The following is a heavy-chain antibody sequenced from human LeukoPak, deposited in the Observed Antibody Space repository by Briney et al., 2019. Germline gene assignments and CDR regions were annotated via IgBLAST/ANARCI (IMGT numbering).Heavy chain of an antibody. J-gene: IGHJ6*04. D-gene: IGHD3-3*01. CDR3: ARGHDFWSGYYVSDV. V-gene: IGHV4-61*02. CDR2: IYTSGST. CDR1: GGSISSGSYY. Sequence: SETLSLTCTVPGGSISSGSYYWSWIRQPAGKGLEWIGRIYTSGSTNYNPSLKSRVTISVDTSKNQFSLKLSSVTAADTAVYYCARGHDFWSGYYVSDVWGKGTTVTVSS.